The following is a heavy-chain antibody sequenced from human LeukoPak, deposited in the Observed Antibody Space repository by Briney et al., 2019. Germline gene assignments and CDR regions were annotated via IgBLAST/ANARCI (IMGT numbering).Heavy chain of an antibody. CDR3: ARDQNWVFDS. J-gene: IGHJ4*02. CDR2: IRNSADTM. CDR1: GFTFSTYP. D-gene: IGHD7-27*01. Sequence: PGGSLRLSCAASGFTFSTYPMNWVRQAPGKGLGWVSNIRNSADTMYYADSVRGRFTISRDDAKNSLYLQMNSLRAEDTAVYYCARDQNWVFDSWGQGTLVTVSS. V-gene: IGHV3-48*01.